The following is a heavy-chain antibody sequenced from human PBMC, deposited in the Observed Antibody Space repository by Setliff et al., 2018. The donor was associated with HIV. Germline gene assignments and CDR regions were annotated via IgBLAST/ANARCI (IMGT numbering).Heavy chain of an antibody. CDR3: ARERSFIDY. J-gene: IGHJ4*02. CDR2: INPNSGGT. CDR1: GYTFTGYY. V-gene: IGHV1-2*02. Sequence: ASVKVSCKASGYTFTGYYMHWVRQAPGQGLEWMGWINPNSGGTTYAQKFQGRVTMTRDTSISTAYMEVSRLRSDDTAVYYCARERSFIDYWGQGTLVTVSS.